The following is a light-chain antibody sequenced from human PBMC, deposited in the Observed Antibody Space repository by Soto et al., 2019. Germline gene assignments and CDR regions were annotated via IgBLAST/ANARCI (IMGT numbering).Light chain of an antibody. CDR3: QQSYSTPIT. Sequence: DIQMTQSPSTLSASVGDRVTITCRASQSISSWLAWYQQKPGKAPKLLIYDASSLESGVPSRFRGSGSGTDFTLTISNLQPGDFATYYCQQSYSTPITFGQGTRLEIK. J-gene: IGKJ5*01. V-gene: IGKV1-5*01. CDR2: DAS. CDR1: QSISSW.